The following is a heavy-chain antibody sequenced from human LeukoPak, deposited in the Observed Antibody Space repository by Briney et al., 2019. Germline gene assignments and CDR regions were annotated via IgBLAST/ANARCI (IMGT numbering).Heavy chain of an antibody. V-gene: IGHV4-34*01. J-gene: IGHJ4*02. CDR1: GGSFSGYY. CDR2: INHSGST. Sequence: PSETLSLTCAVYGGSFSGYYWSWIRQPPGKGLEWVGEINHSGSTNYNPSLKSRVTISVDTSKNQFSLKLSSVTAADTAVYYCARGARRAIVVVPAKYYFDYWGQGTLVTVSS. D-gene: IGHD2-2*01. CDR3: ARGARRAIVVVPAKYYFDY.